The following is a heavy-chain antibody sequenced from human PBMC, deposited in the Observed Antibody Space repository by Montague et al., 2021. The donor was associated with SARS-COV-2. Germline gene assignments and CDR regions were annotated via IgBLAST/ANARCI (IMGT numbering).Heavy chain of an antibody. V-gene: IGHV4-39*01. CDR3: ASRNIEARAYCSCGTDV. D-gene: IGHD5-12*01. J-gene: IGHJ6*02. CDR1: GDSISTSQCY. Sequence: SETLSLTCTVSGDSISTSQCYWSWIRQPKGKGLVGIGTINYSGNTNSNPSSKSRITIYEDTSKNQFSLRLSTVTAADTAVYYCASRNIEARAYCSCGTDVWGRGTTVTVSS. CDR2: INYSGNT.